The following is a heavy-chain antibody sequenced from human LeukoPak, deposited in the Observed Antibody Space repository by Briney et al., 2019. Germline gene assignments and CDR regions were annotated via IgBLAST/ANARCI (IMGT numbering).Heavy chain of an antibody. CDR2: IYSGGST. CDR3: APAGSSWYVKA. J-gene: IGHJ5*02. CDR1: GFTVSSNY. D-gene: IGHD6-13*01. V-gene: IGHV3-66*01. Sequence: GGSLRLSCAASGFTVSSNYMSWVRQAPGKGLEWVSVIYSGGSTYYADSAKGRFTISRDNSKNTLYLQMNSLRAEDTAVYYCAPAGSSWYVKAWGQGTLVTVSS.